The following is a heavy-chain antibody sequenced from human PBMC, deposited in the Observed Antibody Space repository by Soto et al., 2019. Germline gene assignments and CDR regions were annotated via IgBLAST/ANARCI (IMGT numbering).Heavy chain of an antibody. CDR2: IYYSGST. D-gene: IGHD3-22*01. J-gene: IGHJ5*02. CDR1: GGSISSYY. Sequence: SETLSLTCTVSGGSISSYYWSWIRQPPGKGLEWIGYIYYSGSTNYNPSLKSRVTISVDTSKNQFSLKLSSVTAADTAVYYCARVAYYYYDSSGYYYWFDPWGQGTLVTVSS. CDR3: ARVAYYYYDSSGYYYWFDP. V-gene: IGHV4-59*01.